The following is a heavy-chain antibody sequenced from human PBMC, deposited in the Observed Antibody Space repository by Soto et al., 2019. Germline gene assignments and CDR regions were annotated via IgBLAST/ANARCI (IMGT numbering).Heavy chain of an antibody. CDR3: ARERPDGARLDP. CDR1: GGSISSGGCY. CDR2: IYYSGST. V-gene: IGHV4-30-4*08. Sequence: SETLSLTCAVSGGSISSGGCYWSWIRQPPGKGLEWIGYIYYSGSTFYSPSLKSRVTISVDTSKNQFSLKLSSVTAADTAVYYCARERPDGARLDPWGQGTLVTVSS. D-gene: IGHD6-6*01. J-gene: IGHJ5*02.